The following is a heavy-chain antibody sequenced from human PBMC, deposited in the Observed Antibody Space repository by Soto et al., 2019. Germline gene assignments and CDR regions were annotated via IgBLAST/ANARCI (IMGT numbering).Heavy chain of an antibody. V-gene: IGHV1-18*01. CDR3: ARALGAQIVDY. CDR1: GYTFISYG. CDR2: ISGYNGNT. D-gene: IGHD1-26*01. J-gene: IGHJ4*02. Sequence: QVQLVQSGAEVKKPGASVKVSCKASGYTFISYGISWVRQAPGQGLEGMGWISGYNGNTKYAQKLQGRVTMTTDTSTSTAYMELRSLGSDDTAVYCCARALGAQIVDYWGQGTLVTVSS.